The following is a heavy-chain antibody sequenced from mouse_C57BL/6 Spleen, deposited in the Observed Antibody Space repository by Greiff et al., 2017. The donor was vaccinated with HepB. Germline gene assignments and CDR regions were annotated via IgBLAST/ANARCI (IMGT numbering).Heavy chain of an antibody. V-gene: IGHV5-17*01. CDR1: GFTFSDYG. D-gene: IGHD1-1*01. Sequence: EVKLMESGGGLVKPGGSLKLSCAASGFTFSDYGMHWVRQAPEKGLEWVAYISSGSSTIYYADTVKGRFTISRDNAKSTLFLKMTSLRSEDTAMYYCARPGLGCCGSVFDYWGQGTTLTVSS. J-gene: IGHJ2*01. CDR2: ISSGSSTI. CDR3: ARPGLGCCGSVFDY.